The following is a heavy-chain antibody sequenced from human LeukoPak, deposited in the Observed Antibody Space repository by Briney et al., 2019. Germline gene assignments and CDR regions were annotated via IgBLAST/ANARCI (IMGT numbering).Heavy chain of an antibody. CDR3: ARHDSSSWYLDY. CDR2: IYYSGST. Sequence: PSETLSLTCTVSGGSISSYYWSWIRQPRGKGLEWIGYIYYSGSTDYNPSLKSRVTISVDTSKNQFSLKLSSVTAADTAVYYCARHDSSSWYLDYWGQGTLVTVSS. CDR1: GGSISSYY. D-gene: IGHD6-13*01. J-gene: IGHJ4*02. V-gene: IGHV4-59*08.